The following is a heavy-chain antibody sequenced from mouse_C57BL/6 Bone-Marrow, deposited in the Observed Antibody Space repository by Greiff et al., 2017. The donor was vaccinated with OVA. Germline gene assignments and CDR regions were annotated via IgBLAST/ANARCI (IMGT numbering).Heavy chain of an antibody. Sequence: EVQLVESGGDLVKPGGSLKLSCAASGFTFSSYGMSWVRQTPDKRLEWVATISSGGSYTYYPDSVKGRFTLSVDNAKNTLYLQMSSLKSEDTAMYYRARHGAGRRGHYFDYWGQGTTRTVSS. V-gene: IGHV5-6*01. CDR3: ARHGAGRRGHYFDY. CDR1: GFTFSSYG. CDR2: ISSGGSYT. J-gene: IGHJ2*01. D-gene: IGHD4-1*01.